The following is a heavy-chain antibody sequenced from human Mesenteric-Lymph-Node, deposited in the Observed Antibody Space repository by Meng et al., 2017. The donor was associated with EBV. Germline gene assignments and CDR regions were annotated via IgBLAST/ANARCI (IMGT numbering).Heavy chain of an antibody. CDR3: ARRSGNHYDY. V-gene: IGHV4-4*03. Sequence: VQLQEPGPVLVVSPGTLSLPCAVSGVSVISGNWWNWVRQSPGKGLEWIGEIYYTMNTNYNPSLTSRVTMSLDKSKNQFSLRLDSVVAADTAMYYCARRSGNHYDYWGQGTLVTVSS. J-gene: IGHJ4*02. CDR2: IYYTMNT. CDR1: GVSVISGNW. D-gene: IGHD1-26*01.